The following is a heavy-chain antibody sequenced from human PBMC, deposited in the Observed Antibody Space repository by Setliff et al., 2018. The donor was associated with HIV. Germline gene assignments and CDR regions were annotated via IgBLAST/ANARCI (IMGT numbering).Heavy chain of an antibody. CDR1: GLSLSNARMG. CDR2: IFSNDEK. J-gene: IGHJ4*02. Sequence: SGPTLVNPGETLTLTCTVSGLSLSNARMGVSWIRQPPGKALEWLAHIFSNDEKSYSTSLKSRLTISKDTSKSQVVLTMTNMDPVDTATYYCARGTFFGVVIGNYYMDVWGQGTLVTVSS. V-gene: IGHV2-26*01. D-gene: IGHD3-3*01. CDR3: ARGTFFGVVIGNYYMDV.